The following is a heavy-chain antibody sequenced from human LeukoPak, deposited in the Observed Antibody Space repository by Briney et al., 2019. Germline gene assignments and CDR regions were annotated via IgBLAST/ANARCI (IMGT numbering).Heavy chain of an antibody. CDR3: AREKIGYYDGSGRGWFDP. CDR1: GGSISSSSYY. CDR2: IYYSGST. J-gene: IGHJ5*02. D-gene: IGHD3-22*01. Sequence: SETLSLTCTVSGGSISSSSYYWGWIRQPPGKGLEWIGSIYYSGSTYYNPSLKSRVTISVDTSKNQFSLKLSSVTAADTAVYYCAREKIGYYDGSGRGWFDPWGQGTLVTVSS. V-gene: IGHV4-39*02.